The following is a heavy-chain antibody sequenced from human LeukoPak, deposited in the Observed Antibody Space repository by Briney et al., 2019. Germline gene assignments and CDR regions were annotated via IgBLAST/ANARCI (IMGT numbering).Heavy chain of an antibody. CDR2: LNSNGGAT. D-gene: IGHD1-26*01. CDR1: GFTFGSYA. V-gene: IGHV3-23*01. J-gene: IGHJ4*02. Sequence: GGSLRLSCAASGFTFGSYAMSWVRQAPGKGLEWVSSLNSNGGATYYSDSVKGRFTSSRDNSKNTLYLQMHSLRAEDTAVYYCAKATYSGSFPYFDYWGQGTLVTVSS. CDR3: AKATYSGSFPYFDY.